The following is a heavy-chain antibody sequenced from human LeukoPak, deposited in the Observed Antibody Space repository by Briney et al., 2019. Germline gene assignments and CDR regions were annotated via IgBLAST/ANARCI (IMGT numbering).Heavy chain of an antibody. CDR1: GGSINNYY. D-gene: IGHD6-13*01. V-gene: IGHV4-4*07. CDR2: IYSSGST. J-gene: IGHJ3*02. Sequence: PSETLSLTCTVSGGSINNYYWSWIRRPAGKGLEWIGRIYSSGSTDYNPSLKSRVTMSVDTSKNQFSLKLSSVTAADTAVYYCARGYKPADGKDGAFDIWGQGTMVTVYS. CDR3: ARGYKPADGKDGAFDI.